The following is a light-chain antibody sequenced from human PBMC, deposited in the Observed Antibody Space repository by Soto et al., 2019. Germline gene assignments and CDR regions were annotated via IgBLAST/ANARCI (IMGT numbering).Light chain of an antibody. CDR3: QQYNSYSGT. Sequence: DIQMTQSPSTLSASVGDRVTITCRASQSISSWLAWYQQKPGKAPKLLIYDASSLESGVPSRFSGSGSGTDFTLTISSLQPADFATYYCQQYNSYSGTFGQGTKVEIK. V-gene: IGKV1-5*01. CDR1: QSISSW. J-gene: IGKJ1*01. CDR2: DAS.